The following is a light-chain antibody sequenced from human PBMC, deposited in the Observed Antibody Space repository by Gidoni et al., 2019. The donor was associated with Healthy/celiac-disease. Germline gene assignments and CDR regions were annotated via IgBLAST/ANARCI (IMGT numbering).Light chain of an antibody. V-gene: IGLV1-40*01. J-gene: IGLJ2*01. CDR2: GNS. CDR3: QSYDSSLSGSV. Sequence: QSVLTQPPSVTGAPGQMVTISCTGSSPNIGAGYDVNWYQQLPGTAPKLLIYGNSNRPSGVPDRLFGSKSGTSASLAITGLQAEDEADYYCQSYDSSLSGSVFGGGTKLTVL. CDR1: SPNIGAGYD.